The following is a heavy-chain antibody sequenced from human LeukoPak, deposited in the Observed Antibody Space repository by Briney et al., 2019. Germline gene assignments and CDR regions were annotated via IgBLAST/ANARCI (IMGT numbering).Heavy chain of an antibody. V-gene: IGHV3-9*03. CDR1: GFTFGDYA. D-gene: IGHD1-26*01. Sequence: GGSLRLSCAASGFTFGDYAMHWVRQAPGKGLEWVSGINWNSGSIGYADSVKGRFTISRDNAKNSLYLQMCRLRADDMALYYCAKGRGGSYNNPFDYLGQGTLVTVSS. CDR2: INWNSGSI. CDR3: AKGRGGSYNNPFDY. J-gene: IGHJ4*02.